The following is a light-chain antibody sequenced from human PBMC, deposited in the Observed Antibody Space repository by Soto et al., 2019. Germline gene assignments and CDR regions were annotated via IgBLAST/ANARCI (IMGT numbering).Light chain of an antibody. CDR1: QSVSNN. CDR3: QQYKSYSQWT. CDR2: SAS. J-gene: IGKJ1*01. V-gene: IGKV3D-15*01. Sequence: ERVMTQSPATLAVSPGGRATLSCRASQSVSNNLAWYQQKPGQSPRLLIYSASSRATGIPDRFSGSESGTEFSLTISSLQADDSATYYCQQYKSYSQWTLGQGTKVDI.